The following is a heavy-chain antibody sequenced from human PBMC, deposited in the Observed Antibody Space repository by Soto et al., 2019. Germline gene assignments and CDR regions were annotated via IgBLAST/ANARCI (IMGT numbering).Heavy chain of an antibody. CDR2: IRTRSKNYAT. CDR1: GFSFSGFT. D-gene: IGHD3-9*01. Sequence: GGSLRLSCAASGFSFSGFTMHWVRQASGKGLEWVGRIRTRSKNYATQYAASVNGKFTISRDDSKNTLYLQMNSLRAEDTAVYYCATNYDILTGPLSDYWGQGTLVTVSS. V-gene: IGHV3-73*01. J-gene: IGHJ4*02. CDR3: ATNYDILTGPLSDY.